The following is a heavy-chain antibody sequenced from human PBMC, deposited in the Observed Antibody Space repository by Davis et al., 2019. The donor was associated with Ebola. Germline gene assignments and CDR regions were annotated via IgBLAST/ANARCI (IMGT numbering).Heavy chain of an antibody. J-gene: IGHJ6*02. CDR3: ARGNKWVQGASVPYYYYGMDV. Sequence: GESLKISCAASGFTFSSYAMHWVRQAPGKGLEYVSAISSNGGSTYYADSVKGRFTISRDNSKNTLHLQMGSLRAEDMAVYYCARGNKWVQGASVPYYYYGMDVWGQGTTVTVSS. CDR1: GFTFSSYA. D-gene: IGHD3-10*01. CDR2: ISSNGGST. V-gene: IGHV3-64*02.